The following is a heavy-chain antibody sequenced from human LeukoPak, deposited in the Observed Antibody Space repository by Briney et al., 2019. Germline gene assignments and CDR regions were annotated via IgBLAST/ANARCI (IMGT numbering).Heavy chain of an antibody. J-gene: IGHJ4*02. Sequence: GGSLRLSCAASGFTFSSYAMHWVRQAPGKGLEWVAVISYDGSNKYYADSVKGRFTISRDNSKNTLYLQMNSLRAEDTAVYYCARFSTVTRADYWGQGTLVTVSS. V-gene: IGHV3-30*04. CDR1: GFTFSSYA. D-gene: IGHD4-17*01. CDR2: ISYDGSNK. CDR3: ARFSTVTRADY.